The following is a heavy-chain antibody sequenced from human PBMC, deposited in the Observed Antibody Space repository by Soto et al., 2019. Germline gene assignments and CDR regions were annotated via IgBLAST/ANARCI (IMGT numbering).Heavy chain of an antibody. J-gene: IGHJ3*02. V-gene: IGHV4-39*01. D-gene: IGHD3-22*01. CDR3: ASPRNYDSSGYFAGDAFDI. CDR1: GGSISSSIYY. CDR2: IYYSGST. Sequence: PSETLSLTCTVSGGSISSSIYYWGWIRHPPGKGLEWIGSIYYSGSTYYNPSLKSRVTISVDTSKNQFSLKLSSVTAADTAVYYSASPRNYDSSGYFAGDAFDIWGQVTIVTV.